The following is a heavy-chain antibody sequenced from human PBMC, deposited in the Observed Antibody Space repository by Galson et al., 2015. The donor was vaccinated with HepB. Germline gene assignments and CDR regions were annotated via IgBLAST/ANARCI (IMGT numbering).Heavy chain of an antibody. Sequence: SLRLSCAASGFTFSSYWMNWVRQAPGKGLEWVAHINQDGSSKYYVDSVKGRFPISRDNAKDSVYLQLDSLRAEDTAVYYGARRISLVRGIITKPDYYYGMDVWGQGTTVTVAS. CDR1: GFTFSSYW. CDR3: ARRISLVRGIITKPDYYYGMDV. V-gene: IGHV3-7*03. J-gene: IGHJ6*02. CDR2: INQDGSSK. D-gene: IGHD3-10*01.